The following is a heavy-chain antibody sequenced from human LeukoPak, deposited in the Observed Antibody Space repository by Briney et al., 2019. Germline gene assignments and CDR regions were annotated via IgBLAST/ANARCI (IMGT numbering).Heavy chain of an antibody. D-gene: IGHD3-10*01. CDR2: IYPGDSDT. CDR1: GYSFTSYW. CDR3: ARHSSGSYDYYYGMDV. Sequence: ESLNISCKGSGYSFTSYWIVWVRQMPGKGLEWMGIIYPGDSDTRYSPSFQGQVTISADKSISTAYLQWSSLKASDTAMYCCARHSSGSYDYYYGMDVWGQGTTVTVSS. V-gene: IGHV5-51*01. J-gene: IGHJ6*02.